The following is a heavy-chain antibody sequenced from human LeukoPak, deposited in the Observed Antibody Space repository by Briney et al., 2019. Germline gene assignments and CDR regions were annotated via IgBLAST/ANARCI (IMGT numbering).Heavy chain of an antibody. Sequence: SQTLSLTCDISGDGVSSHNTAWNWIRQSPWRGLEWLGRTYYRSQWYTDYAVSVKSRLTVNPDTSKNQFSLQLNSVTPEDTAVYYCARGWYYFDYWGQGTLVTVSS. CDR1: GDGVSSHNTA. CDR2: TYYRSQWYT. CDR3: ARGWYYFDY. D-gene: IGHD6-19*01. J-gene: IGHJ4*02. V-gene: IGHV6-1*01.